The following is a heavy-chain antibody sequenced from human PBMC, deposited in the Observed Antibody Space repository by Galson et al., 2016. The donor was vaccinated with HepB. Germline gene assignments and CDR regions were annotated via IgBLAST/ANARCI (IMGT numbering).Heavy chain of an antibody. CDR3: AMPMGY. Sequence: SETLSLTCTVSGGSISSNSFYWGWNRQPPGKGLEGIGHIYYDGSTYYNPSLKSRVTMSVDTSRNQFSLKVSAVTAADTAVYYCAMPMGYWGQGTLVTVSS. V-gene: IGHV4-39*01. CDR1: GGSISSNSFY. CDR2: IYYDGST. D-gene: IGHD1-26*01. J-gene: IGHJ4*02.